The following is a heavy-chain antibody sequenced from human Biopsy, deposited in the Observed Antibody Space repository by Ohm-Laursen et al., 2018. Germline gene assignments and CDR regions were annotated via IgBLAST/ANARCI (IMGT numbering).Heavy chain of an antibody. D-gene: IGHD2-21*01. CDR1: GFSLNSRGMS. J-gene: IGHJ6*02. V-gene: IGHV2-70*16. CDR2: IDWDDSK. CDR3: ARIPIPIFSAALVYRHRRHLQGLDV. Sequence: TQTLTLTCTLSGFSLNSRGMSVTWIRQPPGKALEWLARIDWDDSKVYSASQKARLTISKGTSGDHVVLTLSDVDPVDTGTYYCARIPIPIFSAALVYRHRRHLQGLDVWGQGTTVIVSS.